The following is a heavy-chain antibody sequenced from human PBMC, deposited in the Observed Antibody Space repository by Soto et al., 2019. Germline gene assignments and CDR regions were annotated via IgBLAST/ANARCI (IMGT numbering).Heavy chain of an antibody. J-gene: IGHJ6*02. CDR3: ARRNLEWLDDYYYGMDV. CDR1: GGSISSSSYY. CDR2: IYYSGST. D-gene: IGHD3-3*01. V-gene: IGHV4-39*01. Sequence: QLQLQESGPGLVKPSETLSLTCTVSGGSISSSSYYWGWIRQPPGKGLEWIGSIYYSGSTYYNPSLKRRVTIYLDALKSQFSLNRRSVTAADTAVYHCARRNLEWLDDYYYGMDVYGQRTTVTVSS.